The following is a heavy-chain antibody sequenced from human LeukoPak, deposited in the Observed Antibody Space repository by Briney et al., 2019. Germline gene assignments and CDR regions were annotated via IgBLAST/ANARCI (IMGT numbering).Heavy chain of an antibody. D-gene: IGHD2-2*01. Sequence: ASVKVSCRASGHTFTDYYIQWVRQAPGQGLEWMGWINPSSGGIEYALKFQGRVSMTRDPSISTAHMELSRLRSDDTAVYYCARDHCTSSGCYEDFYYGLDVWGQGTTVTVSS. CDR3: ARDHCTSSGCYEDFYYGLDV. CDR1: GHTFTDYY. CDR2: INPSSGGI. V-gene: IGHV1-2*02. J-gene: IGHJ6*02.